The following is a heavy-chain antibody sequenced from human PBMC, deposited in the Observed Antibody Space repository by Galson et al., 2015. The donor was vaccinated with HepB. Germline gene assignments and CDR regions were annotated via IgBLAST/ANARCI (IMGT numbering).Heavy chain of an antibody. J-gene: IGHJ3*02. D-gene: IGHD2-2*01. CDR3: ATDPATVPAAIGYAFDI. CDR2: FDPEDGET. V-gene: IGHV1-24*01. Sequence: SVKVSCKVSGYTLTELSMHWVRQAPGKGLEWMGGFDPEDGETIYAQKFQGRVTMTEDTSTDTAYMELSSLRSEDTAVYYCATDPATVPAAIGYAFDIWGQGTMVTVSS. CDR1: GYTLTELS.